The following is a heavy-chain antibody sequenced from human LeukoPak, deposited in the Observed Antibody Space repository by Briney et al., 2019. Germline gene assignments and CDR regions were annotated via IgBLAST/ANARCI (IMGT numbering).Heavy chain of an antibody. V-gene: IGHV3-15*01. CDR2: IKSKTDGGTT. J-gene: IGHJ4*02. CDR3: ARDGETYYYDSSGYYYGFDY. Sequence: GGSLRLSCAASGFTFSNAWMSWVRQAPGKGLEWVGRIKSKTDGGTTDYAAPVKGRFTISRDNAKNSLYLQMNSLRAEDTAVYYCARDGETYYYDSSGYYYGFDYWGQGTLVTVSS. D-gene: IGHD3-22*01. CDR1: GFTFSNAW.